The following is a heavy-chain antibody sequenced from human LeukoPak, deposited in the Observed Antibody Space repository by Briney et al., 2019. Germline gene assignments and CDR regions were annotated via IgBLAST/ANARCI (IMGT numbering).Heavy chain of an antibody. J-gene: IGHJ4*02. CDR3: ARGLGDLIFGVVIQYYFDY. V-gene: IGHV4-34*01. D-gene: IGHD3-3*01. CDR1: GGSFSGYY. CDR2: INHSGST. Sequence: SETLSLTCAVYGGSFSGYYWSWIRQPPGKGLEWIGEINHSGSTNYNPSLKSRATISVDTSKNQFSLKLSSVTAADTAVYYCARGLGDLIFGVVIQYYFDYWGQGTLVTVSS.